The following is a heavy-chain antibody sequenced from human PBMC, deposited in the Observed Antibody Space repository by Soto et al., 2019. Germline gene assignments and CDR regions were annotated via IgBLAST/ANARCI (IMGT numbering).Heavy chain of an antibody. CDR1: GGSISSAGYY. J-gene: IGHJ5*02. V-gene: IGHV4-31*03. CDR2: ISYSGST. Sequence: SQTLSLTCTVSGGSISSAGYYWSWIRQHPGKGLEWIGYISYSGSTNYNPSLKSRVTVSVDTSKKQLSLKLTSVTAADTAVYYCAGGLQCPSWFEPLGQGPLVAVSS. D-gene: IGHD3-10*01. CDR3: AGGLQCPSWFEP.